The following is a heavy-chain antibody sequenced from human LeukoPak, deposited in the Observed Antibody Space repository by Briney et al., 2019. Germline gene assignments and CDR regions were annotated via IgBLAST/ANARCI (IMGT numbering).Heavy chain of an antibody. J-gene: IGHJ4*02. CDR1: GGSVSSGSYY. CDR2: IYTSGST. Sequence: SETLSLTCTVSGGSVSSGSYYWTWIRQPAGKGLEWIGRIYTSGSTNYNPSLKSRVTISVDTSKNQFSLKLSSVTAADTAVYYCARDRSGYYDSSGYETWGQGTLVTVSS. CDR3: ARDRSGYYDSSGYET. V-gene: IGHV4-61*02. D-gene: IGHD3-22*01.